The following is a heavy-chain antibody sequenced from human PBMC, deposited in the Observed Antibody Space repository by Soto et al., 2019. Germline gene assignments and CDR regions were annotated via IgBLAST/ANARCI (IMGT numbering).Heavy chain of an antibody. Sequence: GSLRLSCAASGFTFSSYGMHWVRKAPGKGLEWVAVIWYDGSNKYYADSVKGRFTISRDNSKNTLYLQMNGLRAEDTAVYYCARESGGSWNWGQGTLVTVSS. D-gene: IGHD1-26*01. CDR2: IWYDGSNK. J-gene: IGHJ4*02. V-gene: IGHV3-33*01. CDR3: ARESGGSWN. CDR1: GFTFSSYG.